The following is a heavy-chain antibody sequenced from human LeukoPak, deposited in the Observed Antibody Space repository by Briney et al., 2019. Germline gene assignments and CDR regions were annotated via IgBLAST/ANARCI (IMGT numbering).Heavy chain of an antibody. Sequence: SETLSLTCSVSGGSMNTFYWTWIRQPAGEGLEWIGRVYTSGFTKYNPSFRSRVSMSVDTSKKQLSLMLTSLTAADTAVYYCARETLVGTTNYFDYWGQGALVTVSS. CDR1: GGSMNTFY. D-gene: IGHD1-14*01. CDR3: ARETLVGTTNYFDY. V-gene: IGHV4-4*07. CDR2: VYTSGFT. J-gene: IGHJ4*02.